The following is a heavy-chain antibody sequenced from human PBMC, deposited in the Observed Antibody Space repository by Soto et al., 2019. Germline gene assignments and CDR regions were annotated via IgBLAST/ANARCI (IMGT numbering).Heavy chain of an antibody. J-gene: IGHJ4*02. D-gene: IGHD3-10*01. Sequence: PRWSLRLSCSASVFTVSSNYMSWFRQAPGKGLEWVSVIYSGGSTYYADSVKGRFTISRDNSKNTLYLQMNSLRAEDTAVYYCARGFMGSVTDYWGQGTLVTVSS. CDR2: IYSGGST. CDR1: VFTVSSNY. CDR3: ARGFMGSVTDY. V-gene: IGHV3-53*01.